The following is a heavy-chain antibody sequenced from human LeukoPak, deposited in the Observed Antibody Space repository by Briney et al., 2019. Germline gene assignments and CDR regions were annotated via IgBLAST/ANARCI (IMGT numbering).Heavy chain of an antibody. V-gene: IGHV3-23*01. J-gene: IGHJ5*02. CDR3: AKDAAGATTFYDWFDP. CDR1: GFTFSSYA. D-gene: IGHD1-26*01. CDR2: ISGSGGST. Sequence: GGSLRLSCAASGFTFSSYAMSWVRQAPGQGLEWVSAISGSGGSTSYAHSVKGRFTISRDNSKNTLYLQMNSLRAEDTAVYYCAKDAAGATTFYDWFDPWGQGTLVTVSS.